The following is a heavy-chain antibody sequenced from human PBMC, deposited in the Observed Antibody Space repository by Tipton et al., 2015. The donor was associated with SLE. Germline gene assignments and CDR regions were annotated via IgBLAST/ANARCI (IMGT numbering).Heavy chain of an antibody. D-gene: IGHD1-1*01. Sequence: GLVKPSETLSLTCTVSGGSISSSSYYWGWIRQPPGKGLEWIGSIYYSGSTYYNPSLKSRVTISVDTSKNQFSLKLSSVTAADTAVYYCARGGGELDDFDYWGQGTLVTVSS. CDR2: IYYSGST. CDR3: ARGGGELDDFDY. CDR1: GGSISSSSYY. J-gene: IGHJ4*02. V-gene: IGHV4-39*07.